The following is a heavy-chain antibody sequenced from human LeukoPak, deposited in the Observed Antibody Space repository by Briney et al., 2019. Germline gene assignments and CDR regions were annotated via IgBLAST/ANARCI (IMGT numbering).Heavy chain of an antibody. D-gene: IGHD2-15*01. V-gene: IGHV3-7*01. CDR1: GFTFSSYW. CDR3: AKDEGVYCSGGSCYSFDY. CDR2: IKQDGSEK. J-gene: IGHJ4*02. Sequence: GGSLILPCAASGFTFSSYWMSWVRQAPGKGLEWVANIKQDGSEKYYVDSVKGRFTISRDNAKNSLYLQMNSLRAEDTAVYYCAKDEGVYCSGGSCYSFDYWGQGTLVTVSS.